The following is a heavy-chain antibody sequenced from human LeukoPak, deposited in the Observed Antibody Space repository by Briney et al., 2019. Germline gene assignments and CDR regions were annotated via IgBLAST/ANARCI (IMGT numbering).Heavy chain of an antibody. CDR3: ARGRGWFDP. J-gene: IGHJ5*02. V-gene: IGHV4-34*01. CDR2: SNHFGST. Sequence: SETLSLTCAVSGESFSGYFWTWIRQPPGKGLEWIGESNHFGSTDYNPSLKSRVTISVDTSKNQFSLKLSSVTAADTAVYYCARGRGWFDPWGQGTLVTVSS. CDR1: GESFSGYF.